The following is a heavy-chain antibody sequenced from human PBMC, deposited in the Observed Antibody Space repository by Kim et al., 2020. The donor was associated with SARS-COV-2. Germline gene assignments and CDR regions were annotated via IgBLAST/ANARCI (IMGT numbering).Heavy chain of an antibody. D-gene: IGHD1-26*01. CDR3: ARVPSGSYFKTDY. V-gene: IGHV3-74*01. Sequence: NHEYAVNGRCTFSRDNAKNTLYLQMNRLRAEDTAVYYCARVPSGSYFKTDYWGQGTLVTVSS. J-gene: IGHJ4*02.